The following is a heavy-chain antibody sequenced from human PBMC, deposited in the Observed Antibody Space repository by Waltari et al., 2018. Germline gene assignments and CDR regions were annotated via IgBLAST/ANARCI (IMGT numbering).Heavy chain of an antibody. CDR3: ARGFDSSSWYGASNWFDP. D-gene: IGHD6-13*01. V-gene: IGHV4-39*07. J-gene: IGHJ5*02. CDR1: GGSISSSSYY. Sequence: QLQLQESGPGLVKPSETLSLTCTVSGGSISSSSYYWGWIRQPPGKGLEWIGSIYYSVSTCYYPSLTSRVTISVDTSKNQFSLRLSSVTAADTAVYYCARGFDSSSWYGASNWFDPWGQGTLVTVSS. CDR2: IYYSVST.